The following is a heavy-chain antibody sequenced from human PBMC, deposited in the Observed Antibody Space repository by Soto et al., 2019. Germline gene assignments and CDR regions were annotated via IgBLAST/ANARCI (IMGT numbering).Heavy chain of an antibody. CDR2: MQPSTGRT. CDR3: SRSVRVGVDY. J-gene: IGHJ4*02. D-gene: IGHD1-26*01. Sequence: QVQLVQSGAEVREPGASVKVSCKASGYSFTSLDINWVRQTAGQGLEWMGWMQPSTGRTGYAQKFQGRATETRDTTITTDYMALTTRTSDDPGFSCCSRSVRVGVDYWGQRTVVTV. CDR1: GYSFTSLD. V-gene: IGHV1-8*01.